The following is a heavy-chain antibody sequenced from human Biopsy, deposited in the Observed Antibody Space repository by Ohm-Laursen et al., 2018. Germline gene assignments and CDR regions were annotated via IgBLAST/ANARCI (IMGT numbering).Heavy chain of an antibody. V-gene: IGHV4-39*07. CDR2: IYSNGNT. D-gene: IGHD1-26*01. CDR1: GGSISDSTYH. Sequence: GTLSLTCTVSGGSISDSTYHWGWIRQSPGKGLEWIGRIYSNGNTNYNPSLKSRVSMSVDTSKNHFSLNLTSVTAADTAMYYCARDEGLLRAFDIWGQGTLGTVSS. J-gene: IGHJ3*02. CDR3: ARDEGLLRAFDI.